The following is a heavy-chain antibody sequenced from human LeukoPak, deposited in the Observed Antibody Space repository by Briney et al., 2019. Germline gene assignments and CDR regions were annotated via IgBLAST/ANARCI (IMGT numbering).Heavy chain of an antibody. CDR1: GFTFSSYA. V-gene: IGHV3-23*01. CDR3: ARAADGTIPRSFDY. J-gene: IGHJ4*02. Sequence: GGSLRLSCAASGFTFSSYAMSWVRQALGKGLEWVSAISGSGGSTYYADSVKGRFTISRDNSRNTLFLQMNSLRAEDTAVYYCARAADGTIPRSFDYWGQGTLVTVSS. D-gene: IGHD2-21*01. CDR2: ISGSGGST.